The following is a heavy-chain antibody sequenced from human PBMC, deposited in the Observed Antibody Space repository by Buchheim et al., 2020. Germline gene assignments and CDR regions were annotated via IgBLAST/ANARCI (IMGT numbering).Heavy chain of an antibody. D-gene: IGHD4-17*01. CDR3: ARDPMTTVYYYFYYYGMDV. CDR1: GFTFSSYW. V-gene: IGHV3-48*04. Sequence: EVQLVESGGGLVQPGGSLRLSCAASGFTFSSYWMSWVRQAPGKGLEWVSYISSSGSTIYYADSVKGRFTISRDNAKNSLYLQMNSLRAEDTAVYYCARDPMTTVYYYFYYYGMDVWGQGTT. J-gene: IGHJ6*02. CDR2: ISSSGSTI.